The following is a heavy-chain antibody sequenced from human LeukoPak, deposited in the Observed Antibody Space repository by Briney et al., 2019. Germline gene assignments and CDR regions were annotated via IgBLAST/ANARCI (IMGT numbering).Heavy chain of an antibody. D-gene: IGHD3-22*01. CDR2: ISGSGGST. V-gene: IGHV3-23*01. CDR1: GFTFSSYA. J-gene: IGHJ5*02. Sequence: PGGSLRLSCAASGFTFSSYAMHWVRQAPGKGLEWVSAISGSGGSTYYADSVKGRFTISRDNSKNTLYLQMNSLRAEDTAVYYCAKGDSSGYYYPNWFDPWGQGTLVTVSS. CDR3: AKGDSSGYYYPNWFDP.